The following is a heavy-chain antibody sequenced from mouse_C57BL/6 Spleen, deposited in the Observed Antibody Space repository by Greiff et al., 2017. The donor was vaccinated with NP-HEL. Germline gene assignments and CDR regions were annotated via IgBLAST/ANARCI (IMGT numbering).Heavy chain of an antibody. Sequence: EVKLVESGGGLVKPGGSLKLSCAASGFTFSDYGMHWVRQAPEKGLEWVAYISSGSSTIYYADTVKGRFTISRDNAKNTLFLQMTSLRSEDTAMYYCARARGSRAWYFEVWGTGTTVTVSS. CDR1: GFTFSDYG. CDR2: ISSGSSTI. CDR3: ARARGSRAWYFEV. V-gene: IGHV5-17*01. D-gene: IGHD1-1*01. J-gene: IGHJ1*03.